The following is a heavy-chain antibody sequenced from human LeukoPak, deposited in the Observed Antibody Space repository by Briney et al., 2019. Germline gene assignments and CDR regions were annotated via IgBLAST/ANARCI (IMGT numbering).Heavy chain of an antibody. CDR1: GYTFTGYY. J-gene: IGHJ4*02. V-gene: IGHV1-2*02. CDR2: INPNSGGT. CDR3: SVTGTNSYSRKFDY. Sequence: ASVKVSCKASGYTFTGYYMHWVRQAPGQGLEWMGWINPNSGGTNYAQKFQGRVTMTRDTSISTAYMELSRLRPDATAVYYCSVTGTNSYSRKFDYWGQGTLVTVSS. D-gene: IGHD1-7*01.